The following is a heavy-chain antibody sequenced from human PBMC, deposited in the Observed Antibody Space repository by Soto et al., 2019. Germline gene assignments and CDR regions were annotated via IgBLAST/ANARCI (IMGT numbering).Heavy chain of an antibody. CDR1: GYTFTRSG. V-gene: IGHV1-18*01. CDR2: ISTYNGDT. J-gene: IGHJ6*02. D-gene: IGHD5-12*01. Sequence: GAAVKVSCKASGYTFTRSGISWVRQAPGQGLEWTGWISTYNGDTNYAQTFQGRVTMTTDTSTSTVHVEVRSLRSDDTAVYYCAREVVAPYYYYGMDVWGQGTPVTVSS. CDR3: AREVVAPYYYYGMDV.